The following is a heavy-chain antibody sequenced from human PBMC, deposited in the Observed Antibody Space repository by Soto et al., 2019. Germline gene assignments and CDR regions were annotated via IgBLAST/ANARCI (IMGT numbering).Heavy chain of an antibody. Sequence: LRLSCAASGFTFSNYAMHWVRQAPGKGLEWVAVISYDGSNKYYADSVKGRFTISRDNSKNTLYLQMNSLRAEDTAVYYCARVDSSSSGSVDVWGQGTTVTVSS. V-gene: IGHV3-30-3*01. D-gene: IGHD6-6*01. CDR1: GFTFSNYA. CDR2: ISYDGSNK. CDR3: ARVDSSSSGSVDV. J-gene: IGHJ6*02.